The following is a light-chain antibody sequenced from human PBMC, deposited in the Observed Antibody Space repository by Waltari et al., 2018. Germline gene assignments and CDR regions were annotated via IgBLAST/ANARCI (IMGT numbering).Light chain of an antibody. CDR2: AAS. V-gene: IGKV1-NL1*01. CDR1: QGVGNS. Sequence: DIQMTQSPSSLSASFGDRVTITCRASQGVGNSLAWYQQKPGKAPKLLLYAASRLESGVPSRFSGSGSGTDSTLTIISLQSEDVATYYCQQYYSKPLTFGGGTKVEIK. J-gene: IGKJ4*01. CDR3: QQYYSKPLT.